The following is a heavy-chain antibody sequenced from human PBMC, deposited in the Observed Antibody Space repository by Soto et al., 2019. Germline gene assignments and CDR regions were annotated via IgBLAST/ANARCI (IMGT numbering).Heavy chain of an antibody. Sequence: QVQLVESGGGVVQPGRSLRLSCAAYGFTFSSYGMHWVRQAPGKGREWVAVIWYDGSNKYYADSVKGRFTISRDNSKNTLYLQMNSLRAEDTAVYYCARDPAAAGDYYFDYWGQGTLVTVSS. CDR2: IWYDGSNK. CDR1: GFTFSSYG. V-gene: IGHV3-33*01. J-gene: IGHJ4*02. D-gene: IGHD6-13*01. CDR3: ARDPAAAGDYYFDY.